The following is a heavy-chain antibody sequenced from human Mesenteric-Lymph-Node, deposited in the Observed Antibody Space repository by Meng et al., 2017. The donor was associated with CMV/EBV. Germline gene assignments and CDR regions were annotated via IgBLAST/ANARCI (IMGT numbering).Heavy chain of an antibody. CDR3: ARGTNYGVLDY. Sequence: WVRQAPEQGLERIDLNNPSGDSPKYTRKFQDKVTMTSDTSTSAVFMELSRLRSDGTAVFYCARGTNYGVLDYWGQGTLVTVSS. CDR2: NNPSGDSP. J-gene: IGHJ4*02. V-gene: IGHV1-46*01. D-gene: IGHD4-17*01.